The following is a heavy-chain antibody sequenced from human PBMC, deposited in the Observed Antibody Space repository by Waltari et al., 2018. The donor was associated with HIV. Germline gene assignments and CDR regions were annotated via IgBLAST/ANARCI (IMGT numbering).Heavy chain of an antibody. J-gene: IGHJ3*02. CDR3: ARGHSGSSDDAFDI. CDR1: GGTFSSSA. V-gene: IGHV1-69*13. Sequence: QIQLLQSGAEVKKPGSSFHDSCKTSGGTFSSSAISCVRQAPGQGLEWMGGIIPIFGTANYAQKFQGRVTITADESTSTAYMELSSLRSEDTAVYYCARGHSGSSDDAFDIWGQGTMVTVSS. CDR2: IIPIFGTA. D-gene: IGHD1-26*01.